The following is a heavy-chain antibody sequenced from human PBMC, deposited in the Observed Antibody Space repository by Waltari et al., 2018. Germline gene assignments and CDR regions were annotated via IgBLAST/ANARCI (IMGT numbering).Heavy chain of an antibody. CDR2: ISGGGYPI. Sequence: EVQLVESGGGLVQPGGSLTLSCAAPGFSFSSSGMNWVRQAPGKGLEWVAHISGGGYPIYYADSVKGRFTISRDNAKNSLFLQMNGLRAEDTAVYYCAPMGASRLTWIDWGQGTLVTVSS. V-gene: IGHV3-48*01. D-gene: IGHD1-26*01. J-gene: IGHJ4*02. CDR1: GFSFSSSG. CDR3: APMGASRLTWID.